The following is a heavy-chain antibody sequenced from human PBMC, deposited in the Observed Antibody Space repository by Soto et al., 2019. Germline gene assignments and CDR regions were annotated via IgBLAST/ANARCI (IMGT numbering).Heavy chain of an antibody. CDR1: GGSISSGACS. J-gene: IGHJ3*02. D-gene: IGHD6-19*01. CDR3: ANYSSGRAFDI. Sequence: QLQLQESGPGLVKPSQTLSLTCTVSGGSISSGACSWSWIRQPPGKGLEWMGYIYYSGSPYYNPSLKRRVTISVDPSKNQFSLTLSSVTAADTAVYCWANYSSGRAFDIWGQGTMVTVSS. V-gene: IGHV4-30-4*01. CDR2: IYYSGSP.